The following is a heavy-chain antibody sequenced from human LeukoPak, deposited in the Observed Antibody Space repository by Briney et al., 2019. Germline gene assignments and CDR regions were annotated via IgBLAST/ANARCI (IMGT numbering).Heavy chain of an antibody. CDR3: ARLLSGWYLADY. J-gene: IGHJ4*02. D-gene: IGHD6-19*01. CDR1: GLTFSNYN. V-gene: IGHV3-48*01. Sequence: GGSLRLSCAASGLTFSNYNMFWARQAPGKGLEWVSYITSSSNTVHYADSVKGRFTLSRDNAKSSLYLQMNSLRAEDTAIYYCARLLSGWYLADYWGQGTLVTVSS. CDR2: ITSSSNTV.